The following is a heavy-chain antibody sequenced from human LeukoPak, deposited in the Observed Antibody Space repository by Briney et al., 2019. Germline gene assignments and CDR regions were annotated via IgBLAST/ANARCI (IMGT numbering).Heavy chain of an antibody. Sequence: PSGTLSLTCAVSGGSISSSNWWSWVRQPPGKGLEWIGDIYDSGSTRYNTSLESRVTISVDTSKNQFSLKLSSVTAADTAVYYCAKGGSTNFYYGDVWGQGTTATVSS. CDR1: GGSISSSNW. CDR2: IYDSGST. V-gene: IGHV4-4*02. D-gene: IGHD2/OR15-2a*01. J-gene: IGHJ6*02. CDR3: AKGGSTNFYYGDV.